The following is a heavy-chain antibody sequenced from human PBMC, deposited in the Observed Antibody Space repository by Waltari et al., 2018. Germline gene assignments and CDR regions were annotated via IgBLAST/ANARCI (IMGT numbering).Heavy chain of an antibody. V-gene: IGHV3-23*01. CDR2: ISGSGGST. CDR3: ASSLYGDYTQIWGRVFDY. Sequence: VQLLESGGGLVQSGGSLNLSCAALVFTFRSYALTWVGQAPGKGVEWVSVISGSGGSTDYADSVKGRFTISRDNSKNTLYLQMNNLRVEDTAVYYCASSLYGDYTQIWGRVFDYWGQGTLVTVSS. CDR1: VFTFRSYA. D-gene: IGHD4-17*01. J-gene: IGHJ4*02.